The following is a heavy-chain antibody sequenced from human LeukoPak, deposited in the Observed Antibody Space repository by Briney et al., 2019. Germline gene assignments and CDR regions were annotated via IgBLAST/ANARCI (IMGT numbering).Heavy chain of an antibody. V-gene: IGHV4-61*02. Sequence: SETLSLTCTVSGCSISSGSYYWSWIRQPAGKGLEWIGRIYTSGITNYNPSLKSRVAISLDTSKNQFSLKMSSVTAADTAVYSCARGIAGDGYNDYWGQGTLVTVSS. CDR1: GCSISSGSYY. J-gene: IGHJ4*02. CDR3: ARGIAGDGYNDY. CDR2: IYTSGIT. D-gene: IGHD5-24*01.